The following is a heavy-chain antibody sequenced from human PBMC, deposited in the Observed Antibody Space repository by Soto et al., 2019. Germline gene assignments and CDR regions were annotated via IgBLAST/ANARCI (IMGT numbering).Heavy chain of an antibody. J-gene: IGHJ6*02. CDR3: ARGLPPHDYYDSSGLSRGVGYGMDV. CDR2: IGTAGDT. D-gene: IGHD3-22*01. Sequence: EVQLVESGGGLVQPGGSLRLSCAASGFTFSSYDMHWVRQATGKGLEWVSAIGTAGDTYYPGSVKGRFTISRENAKNPFDLQMNRLRAGDTAVYYCARGLPPHDYYDSSGLSRGVGYGMDVWGQGTTVTVSS. V-gene: IGHV3-13*01. CDR1: GFTFSSYD.